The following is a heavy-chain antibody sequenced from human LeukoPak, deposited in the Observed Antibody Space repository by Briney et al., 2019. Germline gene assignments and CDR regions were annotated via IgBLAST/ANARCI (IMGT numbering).Heavy chain of an antibody. V-gene: IGHV3-23*01. D-gene: IGHD6-19*01. CDR2: ISGSGGST. CDR1: GFTFSSYA. CDR3: AKATGSSGKYNWFDP. Sequence: PGGSLRLSCAASGFTFSSYAMSWVRQAPGKGLEWVSAISGSGGSTYYADSVKGRFTISRDNSKNTLYLQMNSLRAEDTAVYYCAKATGSSGKYNWFDPWGQGTLVTVSS. J-gene: IGHJ5*02.